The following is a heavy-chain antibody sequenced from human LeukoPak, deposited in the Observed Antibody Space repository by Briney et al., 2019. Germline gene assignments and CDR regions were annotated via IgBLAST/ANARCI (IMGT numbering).Heavy chain of an antibody. CDR2: IYHSGST. CDR1: GYSISSGYY. J-gene: IGHJ4*02. V-gene: IGHV4-38-2*01. CDR3: AVNIVVVPAASFDY. Sequence: SETLSLTCAVSGYSISSGYYWGWIRQPPGKGLEWIGSIYHSGSTYYNPSLKSRVTISVDTFKNQFSLKLSSVTAADTAVYYCAVNIVVVPAASFDYWGQGTLVTVSS. D-gene: IGHD2-2*01.